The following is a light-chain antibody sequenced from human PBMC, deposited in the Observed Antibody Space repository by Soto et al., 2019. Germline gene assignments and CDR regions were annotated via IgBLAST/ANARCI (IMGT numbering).Light chain of an antibody. J-gene: IGKJ4*01. V-gene: IGKV3-11*01. Sequence: ETVLTQSPATLSLSPGESATLSCRASQTVSRFFAWYQQKPGQSPRLLIYGVSNRATGVPARFSASGSGTDFTLSISSLEPEDYAVYYCQQRFTSPLTFGGGTKV. CDR1: QTVSRF. CDR2: GVS. CDR3: QQRFTSPLT.